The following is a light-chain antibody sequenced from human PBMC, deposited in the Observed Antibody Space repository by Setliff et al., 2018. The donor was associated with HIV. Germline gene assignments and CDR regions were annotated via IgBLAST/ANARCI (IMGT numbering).Light chain of an antibody. CDR2: GNN. CDR1: NSNIGSNN. J-gene: IGLJ3*02. Sequence: QSALSQPSSASGTPGQGVTISCSGTNSNIGSNNVYWYQQLPGTAPKLVVYGNNQRPSGAPDRFSGSKSGTSASLAISGLQSQDEADYYCAAWDDSLNGHWVFGGGTKVTVL. V-gene: IGLV1-44*01. CDR3: AAWDDSLNGHWV.